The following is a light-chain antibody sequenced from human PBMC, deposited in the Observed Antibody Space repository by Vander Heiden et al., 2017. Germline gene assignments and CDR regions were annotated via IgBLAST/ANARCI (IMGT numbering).Light chain of an antibody. CDR1: SLRSYY. CDR3: NSRDSSGNHAV. J-gene: IGLJ7*01. CDR2: GKN. V-gene: IGLV3-19*01. Sequence: SSELTQDPAVSVALGQTVRITCQGDSLRSYYASWYQQKPGQAPVLVIYGKNNRPSGIPDRFSGSSSGNTASLTITGAQAEDEADYCCNSRDSSGNHAVFGGGTQLTVL.